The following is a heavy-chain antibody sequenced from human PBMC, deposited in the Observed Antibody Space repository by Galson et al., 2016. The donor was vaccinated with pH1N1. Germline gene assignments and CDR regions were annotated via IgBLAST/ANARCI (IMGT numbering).Heavy chain of an antibody. J-gene: IGHJ5*02. CDR2: IYSGGDT. D-gene: IGHD7-27*01. Sequence: SLRLSCAGSGVTVSNNYMSWVRQAPGKGLEWVSCIYSGGDTYYADSVKGRFTVSRDSSKNTVYLQMNSLRAEDTAVYYCARDTGAWGQGTLVTVSS. CDR1: GVTVSNNY. V-gene: IGHV3-53*01. CDR3: ARDTGA.